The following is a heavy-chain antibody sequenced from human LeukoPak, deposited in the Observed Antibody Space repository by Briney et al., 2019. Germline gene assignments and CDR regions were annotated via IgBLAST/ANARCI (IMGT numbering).Heavy chain of an antibody. J-gene: IGHJ4*02. Sequence: PGGSLRLSCAASGFTFSSYAMHWVRQAPGKGLEWVAVIWYDGTNKYYADSLKGRFTIPRDNSKNTLYLQMNSLRVEDTAVYYCAKDLIVEAEDRSFRGDHWGQGTLVTVSS. CDR2: IWYDGTNK. V-gene: IGHV3-33*06. D-gene: IGHD3-22*01. CDR3: AKDLIVEAEDRSFRGDH. CDR1: GFTFSSYA.